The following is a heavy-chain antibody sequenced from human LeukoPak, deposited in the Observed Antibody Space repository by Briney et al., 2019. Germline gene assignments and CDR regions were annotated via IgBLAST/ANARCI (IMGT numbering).Heavy chain of an antibody. V-gene: IGHV1-46*01. CDR1: GYTFTSYY. CDR3: AGVLVGAIGNYFDY. CDR2: INPSGGST. J-gene: IGHJ4*02. D-gene: IGHD1-26*01. Sequence: ASVKVSCKASGYTFTSYYMHWVRQAPGQGLEWMGMINPSGGSTNYAQKFQGRVTMTRDTSTSTVYLGLSSLRSEDTAVYYCAGVLVGAIGNYFDYWGQGTLVTVSS.